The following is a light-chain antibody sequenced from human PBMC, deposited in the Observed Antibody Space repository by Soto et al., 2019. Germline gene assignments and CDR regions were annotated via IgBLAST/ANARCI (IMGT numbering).Light chain of an antibody. CDR1: QSISSW. Sequence: DIQMTQSPSTLSESVGDRVTITCRASQSISSWLAWYQQKPGKAPKLLIHQAYSLESGVPSRFIGSGYGPEFTLTISSLQPDDFATYYCKQYNSYSWTFGQGTKVEIK. CDR3: KQYNSYSWT. J-gene: IGKJ1*01. V-gene: IGKV1-5*03. CDR2: QAY.